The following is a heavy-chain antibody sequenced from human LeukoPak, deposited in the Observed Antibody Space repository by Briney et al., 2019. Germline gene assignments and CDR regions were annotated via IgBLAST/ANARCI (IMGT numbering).Heavy chain of an antibody. J-gene: IGHJ6*03. Sequence: ASVKVSCKASGYTFTSYDINWVRQATGQGFEWMGWMNPNSGNTGYAQKFQSRVTMTRNTSISTAYMELSSLRSEDTAVYYRARTSSWDYYYYYYMDVWGKGTTVTVSS. CDR2: MNPNSGNT. V-gene: IGHV1-8*01. CDR1: GYTFTSYD. D-gene: IGHD6-13*01. CDR3: ARTSSWDYYYYYYMDV.